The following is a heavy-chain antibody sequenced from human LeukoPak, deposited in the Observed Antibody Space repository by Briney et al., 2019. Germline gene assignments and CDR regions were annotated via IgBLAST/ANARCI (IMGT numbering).Heavy chain of an antibody. Sequence: GGSLRLSCAASGFTFSSYAMSWVRQAPGKGLEWVSAISGSGGSTYYADSVKGRFTISRDNSRNTLYLQMNSLRAEDAAVYYCTKGIAVAVPSPPFDYWGQGTLVTVSS. D-gene: IGHD6-19*01. V-gene: IGHV3-23*01. CDR3: TKGIAVAVPSPPFDY. J-gene: IGHJ4*02. CDR1: GFTFSSYA. CDR2: ISGSGGST.